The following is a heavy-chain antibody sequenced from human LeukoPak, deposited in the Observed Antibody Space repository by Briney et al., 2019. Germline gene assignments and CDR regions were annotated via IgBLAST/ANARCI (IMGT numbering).Heavy chain of an antibody. Sequence: GGSLRLPCAASGFTFSDYAMSWVRQAPGKGLEWVSAISANGGKTYYADSVKGRFRISRDNSRNTVYLQMNSLRAEDRAIYHCAKEPRRVSYADFWGQGTLVTVSS. V-gene: IGHV3-23*01. CDR2: ISANGGKT. CDR3: AKEPRRVSYADF. J-gene: IGHJ4*03. CDR1: GFTFSDYA. D-gene: IGHD2-21*01.